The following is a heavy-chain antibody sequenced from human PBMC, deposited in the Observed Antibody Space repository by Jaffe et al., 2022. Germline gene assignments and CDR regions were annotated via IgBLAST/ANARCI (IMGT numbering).Heavy chain of an antibody. CDR2: INHSGST. CDR3: ARGVRRWPLWFRELPSSDYFDY. D-gene: IGHD3-10*01. V-gene: IGHV4-34*01. Sequence: QVQLQQWGAGLLKPSETLSLTCAVYGGSFSGYYWSWIRQPPGKGLEWIGEINHSGSTNYNPSLKSRVTISVDTSKNQFSLKLSSVTAADTAVYYCARGVRRWPLWFRELPSSDYFDYWGQGTLVTVSS. CDR1: GGSFSGYY. J-gene: IGHJ4*02.